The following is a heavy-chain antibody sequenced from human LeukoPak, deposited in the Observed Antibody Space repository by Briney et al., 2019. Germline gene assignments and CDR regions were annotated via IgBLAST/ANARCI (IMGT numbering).Heavy chain of an antibody. D-gene: IGHD4/OR15-4a*01. CDR1: RGSISGYS. CDR3: VRGPYGASISKWFDP. V-gene: IGHV4-59*01. Sequence: PSETLSLTCTVSRGSISGYSWSWIRQSLGGGLEWIGYIYYSGDTAYNPSLRSRVTMSVDTSKNQLSLQLSSMTTADTAVYYCVRGPYGASISKWFDPWGQGTQVIVSP. CDR2: IYYSGDT. J-gene: IGHJ5*02.